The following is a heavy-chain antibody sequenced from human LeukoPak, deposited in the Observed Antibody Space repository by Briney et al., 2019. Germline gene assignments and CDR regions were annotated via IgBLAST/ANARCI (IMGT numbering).Heavy chain of an antibody. CDR1: GYTLTELS. V-gene: IGHV1-24*01. Sequence: ASVKVSCKVSGYTLTELSMHWVRQAPGKGLEWMGGFDPEDGETIYAQKFQGRVTMTEDTSTDTAYMELSSLRSEDTAVYYCATPASGYYNWNREYYSDYWGQGTLVTVSS. CDR2: FDPEDGET. J-gene: IGHJ4*02. D-gene: IGHD1/OR15-1a*01. CDR3: ATPASGYYNWNREYYSDY.